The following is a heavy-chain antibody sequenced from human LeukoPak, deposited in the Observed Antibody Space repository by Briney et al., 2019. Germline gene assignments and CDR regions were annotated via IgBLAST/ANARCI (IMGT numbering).Heavy chain of an antibody. CDR3: ARRRYCSSTSCDFDY. CDR2: IYPGDSDT. D-gene: IGHD2-2*01. J-gene: IGHJ4*02. CDR1: GYSFNSYW. V-gene: IGHV5-51*01. Sequence: KAGESLKISCKGSGYSFNSYWIGWVRQMPGKGLEWMGIIYPGDSDTRYSPSFQGQVTISADKSISTAYLQWSSLKASDTAMYYCARRRYCSSTSCDFDYWGQGTLVTVSS.